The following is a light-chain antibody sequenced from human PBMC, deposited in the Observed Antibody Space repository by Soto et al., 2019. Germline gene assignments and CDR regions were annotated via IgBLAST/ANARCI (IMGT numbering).Light chain of an antibody. CDR1: SSNIGSNT. CDR3: AAWDDSLDGHVV. J-gene: IGLJ7*01. CDR2: NNN. V-gene: IGLV1-44*01. Sequence: QSVLTQPHSASGTPGQRVTISCSGSSSNIGSNTVSWFQQLPGRAPKLLLYNNNHRPSGVPDRFSGSKSGTSASLAISGLQSEDEADSYCAAWDDSLDGHVVFGGGTQLTVL.